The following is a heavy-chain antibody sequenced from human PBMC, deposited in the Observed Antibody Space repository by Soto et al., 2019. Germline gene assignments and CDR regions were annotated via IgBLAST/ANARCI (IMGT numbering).Heavy chain of an antibody. V-gene: IGHV1-18*01. J-gene: IGHJ6*03. CDR2: ISAYSGNR. CDR3: ARVSPSIAVAGTEDYYYYYMDV. Sequence: ASVKVSCKASGYTFNNYDISWVRQAPGQGLEWMGWISAYSGNRNYVQKFQGRITMTTDTSASTAYMELRSLRSDDTAVYYCARVSPSIAVAGTEDYYYYYMDVWGKGTTVTV. CDR1: GYTFNNYD. D-gene: IGHD6-19*01.